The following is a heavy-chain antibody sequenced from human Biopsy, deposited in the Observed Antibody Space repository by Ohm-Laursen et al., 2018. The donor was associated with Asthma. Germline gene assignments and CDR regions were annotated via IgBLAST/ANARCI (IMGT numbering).Heavy chain of an antibody. V-gene: IGHV1-69*13. CDR3: ARCQVGYSSGWSLLLKKIYYSGMDV. Sequence: GASVKVSCKVPRGTFSNFAISWVRQAPGQGLEWLGGIMTVFGTTNYAQKFQGRVTITADESTSTAYMEVTSLRSEDTAIYYCARCQVGYSSGWSLLLKKIYYSGMDVWGQGTAVTVSS. D-gene: IGHD6-19*01. CDR2: IMTVFGTT. J-gene: IGHJ6*02. CDR1: RGTFSNFA.